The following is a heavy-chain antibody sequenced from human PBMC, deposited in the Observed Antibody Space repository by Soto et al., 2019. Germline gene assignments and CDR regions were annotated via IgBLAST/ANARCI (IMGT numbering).Heavy chain of an antibody. CDR3: ARHDYGGFGL. CDR2: IYYSGST. CDR1: GGSISRSSYY. V-gene: IGHV4-39*01. D-gene: IGHD4-17*01. Sequence: QLQLQESGPGLVKPSETLSLTCTVSGGSISRSSYYWGWIRQPPGKGLEWIGSIYYSGSTYYNPSLKSRVTISVDTSKNQFSLKLSSVTASDTAVYYCARHDYGGFGLWGQGTLVTVSS. J-gene: IGHJ4*02.